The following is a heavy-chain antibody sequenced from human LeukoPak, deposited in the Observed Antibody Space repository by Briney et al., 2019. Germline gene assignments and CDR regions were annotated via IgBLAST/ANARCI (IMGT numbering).Heavy chain of an antibody. V-gene: IGHV1-2*02. J-gene: IGHJ4*02. D-gene: IGHD3-3*01. Sequence: ASVKVSCKTSGYTFIDYYMYWVRQAPGQGPEWMGWINPNSGGTKSPQKFQGRVTMSRDTSTSTAHLELSRLRSDDTAVYYCASGPRSTIFGVDSYYFDYWGQGTLVTVSS. CDR2: INPNSGGT. CDR3: ASGPRSTIFGVDSYYFDY. CDR1: GYTFIDYY.